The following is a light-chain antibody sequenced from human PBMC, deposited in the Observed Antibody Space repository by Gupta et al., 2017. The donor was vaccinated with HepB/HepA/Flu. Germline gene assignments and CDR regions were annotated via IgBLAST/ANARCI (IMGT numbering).Light chain of an antibody. CDR3: PSYAGSISNWV. CDR2: EVS. J-gene: IGLJ3*02. CDR1: SSDVGCYNL. Sequence: SALTHPASVSGYPGPSITISCTGNSSDVGCYNLVSWYQQHPGKAPKLMIYEVSKRPSGVSNRFSGSKSGNTASLTISGLQAEDEADYYCPSYAGSISNWVFGGGTKLNVL. V-gene: IGLV2-23*02.